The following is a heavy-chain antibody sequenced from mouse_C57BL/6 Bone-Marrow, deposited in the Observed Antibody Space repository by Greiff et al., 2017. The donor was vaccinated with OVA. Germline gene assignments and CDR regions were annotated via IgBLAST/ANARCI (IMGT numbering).Heavy chain of an antibody. CDR2: IDPSDSYT. J-gene: IGHJ1*03. Sequence: QVQLQQPGAELVMPGASVKLSCKASGYTFTSYWMHWVKQRPGQGLEWIGEIDPSDSYTNYNQKFKGKSTLTVDKSSSTAYMQLSSLTSEDSAVYYYARCDGYYRGYFDVWGTGTTVTVSS. CDR1: GYTFTSYW. D-gene: IGHD2-3*01. CDR3: ARCDGYYRGYFDV. V-gene: IGHV1-69*01.